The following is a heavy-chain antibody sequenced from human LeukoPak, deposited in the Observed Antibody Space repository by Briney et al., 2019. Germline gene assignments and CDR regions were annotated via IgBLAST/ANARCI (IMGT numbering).Heavy chain of an antibody. D-gene: IGHD2-2*01. CDR3: ARGYCSSTSCYAFDP. CDR2: IYTTEST. CDR1: GGSTSSDY. V-gene: IGHV4-4*07. Sequence: PSETLSLTCTVSGGSTSSDYWSWIRQPAGKGLEWIGRIYTTESTNYNPSLKSRVTISLDKSKNQFSLKLNSVTAADTAVYYCARGYCSSTSCYAFDPWGQGTLVTVSS. J-gene: IGHJ5*02.